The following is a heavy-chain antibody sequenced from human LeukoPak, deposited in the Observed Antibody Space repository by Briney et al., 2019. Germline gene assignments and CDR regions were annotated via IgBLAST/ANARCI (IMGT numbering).Heavy chain of an antibody. J-gene: IGHJ4*02. CDR3: AFNRVGATLFDY. D-gene: IGHD1-26*01. V-gene: IGHV1-69*13. Sequence: GASVKVSCKASGGTFSSYAISWVRQAPGQGLEWMGGIIPIFGTANYAQKFQGRVTITADESTSTAYMELSSLRSEDTAVYYCAFNRVGATLFDYWGQGTLVTVSS. CDR1: GGTFSSYA. CDR2: IIPIFGTA.